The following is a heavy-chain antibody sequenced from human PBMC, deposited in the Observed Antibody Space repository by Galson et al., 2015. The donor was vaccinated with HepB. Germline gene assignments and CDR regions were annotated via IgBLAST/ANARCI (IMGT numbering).Heavy chain of an antibody. D-gene: IGHD3-10*02. Sequence: SLRLSCAASGFTFSTYSMNWVRQAPGKGLEWVSSISSSSSYIYYADSVKGRFTISRDNAKNSLYLQMNSLRAEDTAVYYCARAEGISSAMDVWGQGTTVTVSS. V-gene: IGHV3-21*01. CDR2: ISSSSSYI. CDR3: ARAEGISSAMDV. J-gene: IGHJ6*02. CDR1: GFTFSTYS.